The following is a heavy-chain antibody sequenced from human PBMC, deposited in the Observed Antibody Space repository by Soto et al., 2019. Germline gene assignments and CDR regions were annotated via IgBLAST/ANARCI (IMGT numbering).Heavy chain of an antibody. CDR1: GFTFSSYG. V-gene: IGHV3-30*18. J-gene: IGHJ4*02. Sequence: QVQLVESGGGVVQPGRSLRLSCAASGFTFSSYGMHWVRQAPGKGLEWVAIIPSDGTDKYYADSVKGRFTISRDNSKSTLYLEMNSLRAEDTAVYYCAKHNSYYFDYWGQGTLVTVSS. CDR3: AKHNSYYFDY. CDR2: IPSDGTDK. D-gene: IGHD1-20*01.